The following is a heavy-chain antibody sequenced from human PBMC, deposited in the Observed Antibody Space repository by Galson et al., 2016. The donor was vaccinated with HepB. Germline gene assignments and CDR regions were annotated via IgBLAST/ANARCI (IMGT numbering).Heavy chain of an antibody. CDR3: ALYYYDSSGFVEYFQH. CDR2: IKPDGSER. V-gene: IGHV3-7*03. CDR1: GFTFGSVW. Sequence: SLRLSCATSGFTFGSVWMSWVRQAPGKGLEWVANIKPDGSERYYVDSLKGRFTISRDNAKNSLHLQMNNLRAEDTAVYYCALYYYDSSGFVEYFQHWGQGTRVTVSS. J-gene: IGHJ1*01. D-gene: IGHD3-22*01.